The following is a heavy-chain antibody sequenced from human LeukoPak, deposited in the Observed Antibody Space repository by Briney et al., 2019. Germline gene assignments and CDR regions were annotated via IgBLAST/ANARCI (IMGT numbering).Heavy chain of an antibody. V-gene: IGHV3-23*01. D-gene: IGHD3-3*01. CDR3: AKDPTTYYDFWSGYYTGLPYGMDV. CDR2: ITATGGST. Sequence: GGSLRLSCAASGFTFSSYAVSWVRQAPGKGLEWVPAITATGGSTYYAASVKGRFTVSRDNSKNTLYLQMSSLRAEDTAMYYCAKDPTTYYDFWSGYYTGLPYGMDVWGQGTTVTVSS. CDR1: GFTFSSYA. J-gene: IGHJ6*02.